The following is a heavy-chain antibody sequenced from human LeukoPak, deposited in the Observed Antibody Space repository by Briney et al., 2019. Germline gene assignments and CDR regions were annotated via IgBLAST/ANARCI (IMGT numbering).Heavy chain of an antibody. CDR3: ARGSLALGGWLQRYYFDY. J-gene: IGHJ4*02. Sequence: PSETLSLTCAVYGGSLSGYYWSWIRQPPGKGLEWIGEINHSGSTNYNPSLKSRVTISVDTSKNQFSLKLSSVTAADTAVYYCARGSLALGGWLQRYYFDYWGQGTLVTVSS. CDR1: GGSLSGYY. CDR2: INHSGST. V-gene: IGHV4-34*01. D-gene: IGHD5-24*01.